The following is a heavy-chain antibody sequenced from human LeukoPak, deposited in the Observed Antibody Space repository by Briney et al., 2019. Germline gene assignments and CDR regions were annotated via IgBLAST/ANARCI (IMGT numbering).Heavy chain of an antibody. V-gene: IGHV4-61*09. CDR1: GGSITSGSYY. CDR3: ARHKWDYYDSSGYSPSGVMDV. Sequence: SETLSLTCTVSGGSITSGSYYWNWIRQPAGKGLEWIGHFYTSGSTNYNPSLKSRVTISVDTSKNQFSLKLSSVTSADTAVYYCARHKWDYYDSSGYSPSGVMDVWGKGTTVTISS. J-gene: IGHJ6*04. D-gene: IGHD3-22*01. CDR2: FYTSGST.